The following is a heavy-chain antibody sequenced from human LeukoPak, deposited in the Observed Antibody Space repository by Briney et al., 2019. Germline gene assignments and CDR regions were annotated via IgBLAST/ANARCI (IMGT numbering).Heavy chain of an antibody. V-gene: IGHV3-74*01. CDR3: AKDNYYGSGHYYYYMDV. CDR2: INSDGSST. Sequence: GGSLRLSCAASGFTFSSYWMHWVRQAPGKGLVWVSRINSDGSSTSYADSVKGRFTISRDNAKNTLYLRMNSLRAEDTAVYYCAKDNYYGSGHYYYYMDVWGKGTTVTISS. CDR1: GFTFSSYW. J-gene: IGHJ6*03. D-gene: IGHD3-10*01.